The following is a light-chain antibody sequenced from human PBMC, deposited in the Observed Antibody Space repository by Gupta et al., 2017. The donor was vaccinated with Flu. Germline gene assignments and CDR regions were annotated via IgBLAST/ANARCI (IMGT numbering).Light chain of an antibody. V-gene: IGLV2-8*01. CDR1: SSDVGGYNY. J-gene: IGLJ2*01. CDR2: EVS. Sequence: SALPQLPSASGSLGQSATFSCTGTSSDVGGYNYVSWYQQHPGKAPKLMIYEVSKRPSGVPDRFSGSKSGNTASLTVSGLQAEDEADYYCSSYAGSNNPHVVFGGGTKLTVL. CDR3: SSYAGSNNPHVV.